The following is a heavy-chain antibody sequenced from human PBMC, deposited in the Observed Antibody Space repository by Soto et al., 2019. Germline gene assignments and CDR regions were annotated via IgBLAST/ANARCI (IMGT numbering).Heavy chain of an antibody. J-gene: IGHJ4*02. CDR3: ATERRDTAMVFDY. Sequence: ASVKVSCKASGYTFTSYDINWVRQATGQGLEWMGWMNPNSGNTGYAQKFQGRVTMTKNTSIDTAYMELSSLRSEDTAVYYCATERRDTAMVFDYWGQGTLVTVSS. CDR1: GYTFTSYD. D-gene: IGHD5-18*01. CDR2: MNPNSGNT. V-gene: IGHV1-8*01.